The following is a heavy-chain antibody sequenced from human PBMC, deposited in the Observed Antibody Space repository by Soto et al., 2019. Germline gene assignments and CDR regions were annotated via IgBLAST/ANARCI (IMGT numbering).Heavy chain of an antibody. Sequence: EVQLLESGGGLVQPRGSLRLSCAASGFTFNNYAMSWVRQAPGKGLEWVSLISSRGGSTYYTDSVKGRFTISRDNSKKTRYLQVNNVEAEDTAVSYCAKVFLSGEPTIVVITANRGAYVDDWGQGTPVPVSS. V-gene: IGHV3-23*01. CDR1: GFTFNNYA. CDR2: ISSRGGST. J-gene: IGHJ4*02. D-gene: IGHD2-21*02. CDR3: AKVFLSGEPTIVVITANRGAYVDD.